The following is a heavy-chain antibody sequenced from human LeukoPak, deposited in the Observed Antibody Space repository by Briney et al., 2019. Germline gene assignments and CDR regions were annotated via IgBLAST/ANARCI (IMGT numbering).Heavy chain of an antibody. V-gene: IGHV4-61*02. CDR1: GGSISSGSYY. CDR2: IYTSGST. D-gene: IGHD3-10*01. J-gene: IGHJ4*02. CDR3: ARSRYSSGTYYFDY. Sequence: SETLSLTCTVSGGSISSGSYYWSWIRQPAGKGLEWIGRIYTSGSTNYNPSLKSRVTISVDTSKNQFSLKLSSVTAADTAVYYCARSRYSSGTYYFDYWGQGTLVTVSS.